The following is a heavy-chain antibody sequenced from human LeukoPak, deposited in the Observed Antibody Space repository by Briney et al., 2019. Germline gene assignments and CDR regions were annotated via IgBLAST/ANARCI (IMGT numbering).Heavy chain of an antibody. CDR3: ARAYGSGSYCPNY. J-gene: IGHJ4*02. V-gene: IGHV3-21*01. CDR1: GFTFSSYS. CDR2: ISSSSSYI. Sequence: GGSLRLSCAASGFTFSSYSTNWVRQAPGKGLEWVSSISSSSSYIYYADSVKDRFTISRDNAKNSLYLQMNSLRAEDTAVYYCARAYGSGSYCPNYWGQGTLVTVSS. D-gene: IGHD3-10*01.